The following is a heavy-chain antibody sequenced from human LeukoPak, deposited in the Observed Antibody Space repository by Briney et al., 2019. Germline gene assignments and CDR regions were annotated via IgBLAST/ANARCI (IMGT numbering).Heavy chain of an antibody. J-gene: IGHJ4*02. CDR2: FSGNGANI. D-gene: IGHD2-21*02. Sequence: GGSLRLSCAASGFTLSTYAMSWVRQAPGKGLEWVSVFSGNGANIYYAESVRGRFTISRDISKNTLSLQMSSLRAEDTAIYYCARLTANHFDYWGQGTLATVSS. CDR1: GFTLSTYA. V-gene: IGHV3-23*01. CDR3: ARLTANHFDY.